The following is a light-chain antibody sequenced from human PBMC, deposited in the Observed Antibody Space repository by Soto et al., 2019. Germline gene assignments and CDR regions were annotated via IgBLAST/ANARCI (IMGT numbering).Light chain of an antibody. J-gene: IGKJ4*01. CDR1: QSIGRN. V-gene: IGKV1-12*01. CDR2: TSS. Sequence: IQMTQSPAGLSASVVDRATISRRASQSIGRNLNWYQQKPGKAPTLLMFTSSNLQSGVPSRFSGSGSGTDFTLTISSLQPEDFATYYCQQANSFPLTLGGGSKVDIK. CDR3: QQANSFPLT.